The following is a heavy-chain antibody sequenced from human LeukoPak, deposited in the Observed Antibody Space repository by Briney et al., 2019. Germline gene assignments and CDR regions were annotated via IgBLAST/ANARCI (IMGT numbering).Heavy chain of an antibody. V-gene: IGHV1-8*03. J-gene: IGHJ4*02. D-gene: IGHD3-22*01. CDR3: ARGGAGYYDSSGYLTD. CDR1: RYTFTSYD. Sequence: GASVKVSCKASRYTFTSYDINWVRQATGQGLEWMGWMNPNSGNTGYAQKFQGRVTITRNTSISTAYMELSSLRSEDTAVYYCARGGAGYYDSSGYLTDWGQGTLVTVSS. CDR2: MNPNSGNT.